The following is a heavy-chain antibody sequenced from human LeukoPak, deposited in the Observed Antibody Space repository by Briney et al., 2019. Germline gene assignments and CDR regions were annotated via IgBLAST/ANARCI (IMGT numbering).Heavy chain of an antibody. CDR2: INHSGST. Sequence: SETLSLTCTVSGGSMSSYFWSWIRQPPGKGLEWIGEINHSGSTNYNPSLKSRVTISVDTSKNQFSLKLSSVTAADTAVYYCARVSQYSSGWYRRGNAFDIWGQGTMVTVSS. D-gene: IGHD6-19*01. CDR1: GGSMSSYF. CDR3: ARVSQYSSGWYRRGNAFDI. J-gene: IGHJ3*02. V-gene: IGHV4-34*01.